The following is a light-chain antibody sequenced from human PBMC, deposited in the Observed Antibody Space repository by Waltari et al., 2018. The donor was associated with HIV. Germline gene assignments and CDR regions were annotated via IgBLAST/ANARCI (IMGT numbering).Light chain of an antibody. CDR3: YSTDSSGNHRV. CDR1: ALQKKY. Sequence: SYELTPPPSVTVSQGKTARITCTGNALQKKYADWYQQKSVQAPVLVIYEDSKRPSGIPERFSGSSSGTMATFTISGAQVEDEADYYCYSTDSSGNHRVFGGGTKLTVL. V-gene: IGLV3-10*01. CDR2: EDS. J-gene: IGLJ2*01.